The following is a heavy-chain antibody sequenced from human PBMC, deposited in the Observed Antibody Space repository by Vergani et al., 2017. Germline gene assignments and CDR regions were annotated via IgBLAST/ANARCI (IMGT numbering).Heavy chain of an antibody. V-gene: IGHV1-69*08. D-gene: IGHD2-15*01. CDR3: ARDLGYCSGGSCYSHYFDY. Sequence: QVQLVQSGAEVKKPGSSVKVSCKASGGTFSSYTISWVRQAPGQGLEWMGRIIPILGIANYAQKFQGRVTITADKSTSTAYMELSSLRSEDTAVYYCARDLGYCSGGSCYSHYFDYWGQGTLVTVSS. CDR2: IIPILGIA. CDR1: GGTFSSYT. J-gene: IGHJ4*02.